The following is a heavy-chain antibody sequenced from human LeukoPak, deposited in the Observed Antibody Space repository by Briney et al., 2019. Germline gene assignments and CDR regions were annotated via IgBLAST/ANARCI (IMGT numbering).Heavy chain of an antibody. J-gene: IGHJ4*02. Sequence: GGSLRLSCAASVFTFSSYGMSWVRQAPGKGVEWVSAISGSGGRTYYADTVKGRFTISRDNSKNTLYLQMNSIRAEDTAVYYCAKDSIQGIEEYSSSWYDYWGQGTLVTVSS. CDR2: ISGSGGRT. CDR3: AKDSIQGIEEYSSSWYDY. CDR1: VFTFSSYG. D-gene: IGHD6-13*01. V-gene: IGHV3-23*01.